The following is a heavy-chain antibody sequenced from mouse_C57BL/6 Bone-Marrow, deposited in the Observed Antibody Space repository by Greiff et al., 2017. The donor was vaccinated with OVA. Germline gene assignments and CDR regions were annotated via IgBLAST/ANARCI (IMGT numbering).Heavy chain of an antibody. CDR2: IYPGDGDT. J-gene: IGHJ1*03. D-gene: IGHD1-1*01. Sequence: VHLVESGAELVKPGASVKISCKASGYAFSSYWMNWVKQRPGKGLEWNGQIYPGDGDTNYNGKFKGKATLTADKSSSTAYMQLSSLTSEDSAVYFCARRDGSSYRYFDVWGTGTTVTVSS. CDR1: GYAFSSYW. V-gene: IGHV1-80*01. CDR3: ARRDGSSYRYFDV.